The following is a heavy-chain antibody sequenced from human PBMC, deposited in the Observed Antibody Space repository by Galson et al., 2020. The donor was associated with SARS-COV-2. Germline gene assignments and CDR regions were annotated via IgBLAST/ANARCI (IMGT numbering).Heavy chain of an antibody. V-gene: IGHV4-59*01. CDR3: ARGGWSLDY. CDR1: GGSMSSFY. CDR2: IYYSGTT. J-gene: IGHJ4*02. Sequence: SETLSLTCTVSGGSMSSFYWSWIRKSPGKGMEWIGYIYYSGTTNYNPSLKSRVPISVDTSKNQFSLKLNSVTAADTAVYYCARGGWSLDYWGRGTLVTVSS.